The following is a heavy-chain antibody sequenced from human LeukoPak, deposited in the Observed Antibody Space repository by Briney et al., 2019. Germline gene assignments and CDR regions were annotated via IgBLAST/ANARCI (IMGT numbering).Heavy chain of an antibody. Sequence: TGGALSLSCAASGFTFSSYAMSWVGQGAGKGVDWVSAIRGSCGSINYVDSVKGRSTISRDNSNNTLYLQMNSLRAEDTGVYYCAKDDRSSWYLSGGVKGFTCFDSWGQGTLVTVSS. J-gene: IGHJ4*02. CDR1: GFTFSSYA. V-gene: IGHV3-23*01. D-gene: IGHD6-13*01. CDR2: IRGSCGSI. CDR3: AKDDRSSWYLSGGVKGFTCFDS.